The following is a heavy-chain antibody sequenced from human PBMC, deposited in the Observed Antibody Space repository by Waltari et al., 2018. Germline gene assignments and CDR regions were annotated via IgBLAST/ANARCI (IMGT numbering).Heavy chain of an antibody. V-gene: IGHV3-23*03. CDR2: IYSGGSST. J-gene: IGHJ4*02. D-gene: IGHD3-3*01. CDR1: GFTFSSYA. CDR3: AKAVSTDFWSGYYFDY. Sequence: EVQLLESGGGLVQPGGSLRLSCAASGFTFSSYAMSWVRQAPGKGLEWVSVIYSGGSSTYEADSVKGRFTISRDNSKNTLYLQMNSLRAEDTAVYYCAKAVSTDFWSGYYFDYWGQGTLVTVSS.